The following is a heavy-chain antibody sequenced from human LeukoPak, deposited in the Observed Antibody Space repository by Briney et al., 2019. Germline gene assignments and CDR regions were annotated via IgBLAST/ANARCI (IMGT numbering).Heavy chain of an antibody. CDR1: GFTFSSRDW. J-gene: IGHJ4*02. V-gene: IGHV3-7*01. D-gene: IGHD1-26*01. CDR2: IKQDGSEK. CDR3: ARTVKWELPTSFDY. Sequence: GGSLRLSCVASGFTFSSRDWMTWVRQAPGKGLEWVANIKQDGSEKYYVDSVKGRFTISRDNAKNLLYLQMNSLRAEDTAVYYCARTVKWELPTSFDYWGQGTLVTVSS.